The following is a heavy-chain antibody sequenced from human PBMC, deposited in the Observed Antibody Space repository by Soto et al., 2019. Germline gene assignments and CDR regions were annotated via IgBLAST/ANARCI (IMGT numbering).Heavy chain of an antibody. CDR3: ASDRKRTYYYDSSGYSAEY. J-gene: IGHJ4*02. CDR1: GFTFSSYS. CDR2: ISSSSSYI. Sequence: PGGSLRLSCAASGFTFSSYSMNWVRQAPGKGLEWVSSISSSSSYIYYADSVKGRFTISRDNAKNSLYLQMNSLRAEDTAVYYCASDRKRTYYYDSSGYSAEYWGQGTLVTVS. D-gene: IGHD3-22*01. V-gene: IGHV3-21*01.